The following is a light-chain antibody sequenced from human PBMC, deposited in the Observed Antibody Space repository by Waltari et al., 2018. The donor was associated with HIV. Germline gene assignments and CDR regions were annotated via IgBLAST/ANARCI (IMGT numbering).Light chain of an antibody. V-gene: IGLV3-21*02. CDR3: QVWESGSEQPV. CDR2: DDS. Sequence: SYVLTQPPSVSVAPGQTAKITCGGNNIGSHSVHWYQQRPGQAPFLVVSDDSDRPSGIPERFSGSNAGNTATLTINRVEAGDEGDFFCQVWESGSEQPVVGGGTKLTVL. CDR1: NIGSHS. J-gene: IGLJ2*01.